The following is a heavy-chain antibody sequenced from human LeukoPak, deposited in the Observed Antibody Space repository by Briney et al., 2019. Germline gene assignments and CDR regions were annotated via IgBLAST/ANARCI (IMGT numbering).Heavy chain of an antibody. CDR1: GFTFSSYA. V-gene: IGHV3-23*03. CDR2: IYSDGST. J-gene: IGHJ3*02. Sequence: PGGSLRLSCSASGFTFSSYAMSWVRQAPGKKLEWVSDIYSDGSTFYADSVKGGFTISRDNSKNTLYLQMNSLRAEDTAVYYCASTPVVNAFDIWGQGTMVTVSS. CDR3: ASTPVVNAFDI.